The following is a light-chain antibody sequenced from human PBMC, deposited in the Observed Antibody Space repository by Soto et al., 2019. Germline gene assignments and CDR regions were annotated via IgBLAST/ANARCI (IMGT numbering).Light chain of an antibody. CDR2: GPS. V-gene: IGKV3-20*01. CDR3: QQYGGVPYT. Sequence: EIVLTQSPGTLSLAPGQRATLSCRASESISRDYLVWYQQRLRQAPSLLLHGPSSGATGIPDRFSGRGSGTDFTLTISRLEPEDFAIYYCQQYGGVPYTFGQGTKVDIK. J-gene: IGKJ2*01. CDR1: ESISRDY.